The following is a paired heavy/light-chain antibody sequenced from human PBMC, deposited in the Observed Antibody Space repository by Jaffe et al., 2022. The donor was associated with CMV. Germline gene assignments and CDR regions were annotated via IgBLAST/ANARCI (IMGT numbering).Heavy chain of an antibody. CDR2: IYWNDHK. Sequence: QITLRESGPTLVKPTQTLTLTCSFSGFSLSTIGVGVGWIRQPPGRALEWLAFIYWNDHKRYSPALKNRLTITKDTSENRVVLTMTNMDPLDTATYYCAHNIGYCSDDSCPFHYFDPWGPGTLVAVSS. CDR3: AHNIGYCSDDSCPFHYFDP. V-gene: IGHV2-5*01. J-gene: IGHJ5*02. CDR1: GFSLSTIGVG. D-gene: IGHD2-15*01.
Light chain of an antibody. CDR2: GVS. CDR1: QSVSNY. Sequence: EIVLTQSPGTLSLSPGERATLSCRASQSVSNYLAWYQQKPGQAPRLLISGVSRRATGIPDRFSGSGSGTDFTLTISRLEPEDFAVYYCQQYGISPRITFGQGTRLEIK. J-gene: IGKJ5*01. CDR3: QQYGISPRIT. V-gene: IGKV3-20*01.